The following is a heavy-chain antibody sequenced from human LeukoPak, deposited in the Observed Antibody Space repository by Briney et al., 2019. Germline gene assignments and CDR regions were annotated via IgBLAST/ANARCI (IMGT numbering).Heavy chain of an antibody. Sequence: ASVKVSCKVSGYTLTELSMHWVRQAPGKGLEWMGGFDPEDGETIYAQKFQGRVTMTEDTSTDTAYMELSSLRSEDTAVYYCARDPSGYEALSPFDYWGQGTLVTVSS. V-gene: IGHV1-24*01. CDR2: FDPEDGET. CDR1: GYTLTELS. J-gene: IGHJ4*02. D-gene: IGHD5-12*01. CDR3: ARDPSGYEALSPFDY.